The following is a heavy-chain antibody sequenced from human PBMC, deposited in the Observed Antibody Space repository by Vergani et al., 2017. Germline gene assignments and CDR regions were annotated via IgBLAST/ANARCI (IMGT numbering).Heavy chain of an antibody. CDR3: ARVGELNYYYGMDV. CDR1: GGSFSGYY. V-gene: IGHV4-34*01. CDR2: INHSGST. J-gene: IGHJ6*02. Sequence: QVQLQQWGAGLLKPSETLSLTCAVYGGSFSGYYWSWIRQPPGKGLEWIGEINHSGSTNYNPSLKSRVTISVDTSKNQLSLKLSSVTAADTAVYYCARVGELNYYYGMDVWGQGTTVTVSS. D-gene: IGHD1-7*01.